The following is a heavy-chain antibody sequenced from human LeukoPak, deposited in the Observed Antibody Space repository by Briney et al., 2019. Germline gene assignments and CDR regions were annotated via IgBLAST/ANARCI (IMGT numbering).Heavy chain of an antibody. CDR2: IFYSGST. CDR1: SGSISTSNYY. CDR3: ARYSSGWYASFDY. D-gene: IGHD6-19*01. Sequence: PSETLSLTCTVSSGSISTSNYYWGWVRQPPGKALEWIGNIFYSGSTYYSPSLKSRVTISLDTSKNQFSLKLSSVTAADTAVYYCARYSSGWYASFDYWGQGTLVTVSS. V-gene: IGHV4-39*01. J-gene: IGHJ4*02.